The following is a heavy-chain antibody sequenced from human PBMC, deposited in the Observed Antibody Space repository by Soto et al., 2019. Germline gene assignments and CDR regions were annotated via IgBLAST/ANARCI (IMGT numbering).Heavy chain of an antibody. CDR3: ARVRRLQDYGDSYFDY. J-gene: IGHJ4*02. V-gene: IGHV4-34*01. Sequence: SETLSLTCAVYGGSFSGYYWSWIRQPPGKGLEWIGEINHSGSTNYNPSLKSRVTISVDTSKNQFSLKLSSVTAADTAVYYCARVRRLQDYGDSYFDYWGQGTLVTVSS. CDR2: INHSGST. CDR1: GGSFSGYY. D-gene: IGHD4-17*01.